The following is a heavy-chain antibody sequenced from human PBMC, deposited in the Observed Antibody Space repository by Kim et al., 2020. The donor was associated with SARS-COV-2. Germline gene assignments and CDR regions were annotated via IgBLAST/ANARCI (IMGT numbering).Heavy chain of an antibody. D-gene: IGHD3-22*01. J-gene: IGHJ3*02. CDR2: ISWNSGSI. Sequence: GGSLRLSCAASGFTFDDYAMHWVRQAPGKGLEWVSGISWNSGSIGYADSVKGRFTISRDNAKNSLYLQMNSLRAEDTALYYCAKDMETYYYDSMGERRHGAFDIWGQGTMVTVSS. CDR3: AKDMETYYYDSMGERRHGAFDI. CDR1: GFTFDDYA. V-gene: IGHV3-9*01.